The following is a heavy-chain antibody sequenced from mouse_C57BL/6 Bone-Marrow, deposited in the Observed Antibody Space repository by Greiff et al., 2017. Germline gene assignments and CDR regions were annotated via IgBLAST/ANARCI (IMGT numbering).Heavy chain of an antibody. V-gene: IGHV1-69*01. CDR1: GYTFTSYW. J-gene: IGHJ1*03. CDR2: IDPSDSYT. Sequence: QVQLQQPGAELVMPGASVKLSCKASGYTFTSYWMHWVKQRPGQGLEWIGEIDPSDSYTNYNKKFKGKSTLTVDKSSSTAYMQLSSLTSEDSAVYYCARGNYEWYFDVWGTGTTVTVSS. D-gene: IGHD2-1*01. CDR3: ARGNYEWYFDV.